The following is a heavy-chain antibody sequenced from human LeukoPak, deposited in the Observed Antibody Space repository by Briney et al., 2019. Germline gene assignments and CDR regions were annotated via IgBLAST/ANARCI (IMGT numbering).Heavy chain of an antibody. Sequence: GASVKVSCKASGYTFTSYGINWVRQATGQGLEWMGWMNPNSGNTGYAQKFQGRVTMTRNTSISTAYMELSSLRSEDTAVYYCARSSQFGEYPYYYYYGMDVWGQGTTVTVSS. CDR3: ARSSQFGEYPYYYYYGMDV. D-gene: IGHD3-10*01. V-gene: IGHV1-8*02. CDR1: GYTFTSYG. CDR2: MNPNSGNT. J-gene: IGHJ6*02.